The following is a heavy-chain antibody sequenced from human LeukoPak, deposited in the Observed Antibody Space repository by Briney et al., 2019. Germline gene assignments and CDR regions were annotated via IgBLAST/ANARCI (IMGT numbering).Heavy chain of an antibody. D-gene: IGHD2-2*01. Sequence: VKVSCKVSGYTLTELSMHWVRQAPGKGLEWMGGFDPEDGETIYAQKFQGRVTMTEDTSTDTAYMELSSLRSEDTAVYYCARDGDIVVVPAANNWFDPWGQGTLVTVSS. V-gene: IGHV1-24*01. CDR1: GYTLTELS. CDR2: FDPEDGET. CDR3: ARDGDIVVVPAANNWFDP. J-gene: IGHJ5*02.